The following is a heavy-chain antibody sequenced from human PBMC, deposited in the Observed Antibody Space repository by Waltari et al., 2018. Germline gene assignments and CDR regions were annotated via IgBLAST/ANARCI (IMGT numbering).Heavy chain of an antibody. CDR1: GLYFISYA. CDR2: ISDSGVIT. J-gene: IGHJ4*02. CDR3: ARHLYSIDYLELAK. D-gene: IGHD3-22*01. V-gene: IGHV3-23*01. Sequence: EEHLLESGGCLAQPGGSLRLSCAASGLYFISYAMSGVRPAPGKGLEWVSGISDSGVITKYADSVKGRFTVSRDNSKNTVFLHLNSLRAEDTAIYYCARHLYSIDYLELAKWGQGTLVTVSS.